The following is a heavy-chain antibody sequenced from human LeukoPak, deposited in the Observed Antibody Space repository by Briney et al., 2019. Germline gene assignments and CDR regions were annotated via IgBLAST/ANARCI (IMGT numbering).Heavy chain of an antibody. D-gene: IGHD3-3*01. V-gene: IGHV3-21*01. CDR1: GFTFSSYS. J-gene: IGHJ4*02. CDR3: ASETAKYYDFWSGYYTDY. Sequence: GGSLRLSCAASGFTFSSYSMNWVRQAPGKGLEWVSSISSSSSYIYYADSVKGRFTISRDNSKNTLYLQMNSLRAEDTAVYYCASETAKYYDFWSGYYTDYWGQGTLVTVSS. CDR2: ISSSSSYI.